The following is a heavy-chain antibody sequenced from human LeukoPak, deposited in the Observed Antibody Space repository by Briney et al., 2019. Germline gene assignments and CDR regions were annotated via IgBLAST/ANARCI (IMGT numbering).Heavy chain of an antibody. Sequence: SETLSLTCTVSGGSISSSSYYWGWIRQPPGKGLEWIGSIYYSGSTYYNPSLKSRVTISVDTSKNQFSLKLSSVTAADTAVYYCARDLTYLYYDFWSGSQSHSYYYYMGVWGKGTTVTVSS. CDR1: GGSISSSSYY. D-gene: IGHD3-3*01. V-gene: IGHV4-39*02. CDR3: ARDLTYLYYDFWSGSQSHSYYYYMGV. CDR2: IYYSGST. J-gene: IGHJ6*03.